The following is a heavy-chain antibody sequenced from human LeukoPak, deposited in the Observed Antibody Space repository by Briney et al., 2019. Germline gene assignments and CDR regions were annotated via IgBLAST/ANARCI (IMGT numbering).Heavy chain of an antibody. J-gene: IGHJ5*02. CDR1: GFTFSSYG. Sequence: GRSLRLSCAASGFTFSSYGMHWVRQAPGKGLEWVAFIRYDGSNKYYADSVKGRFTISRDNSKNTLYLQMNSLRAEDTAVYYCAKDPFSGWYGFWFDPWGQGTLVTVSS. CDR2: IRYDGSNK. CDR3: AKDPFSGWYGFWFDP. D-gene: IGHD6-19*01. V-gene: IGHV3-30*02.